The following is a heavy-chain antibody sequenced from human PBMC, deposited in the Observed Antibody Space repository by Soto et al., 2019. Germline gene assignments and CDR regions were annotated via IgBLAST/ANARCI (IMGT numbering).Heavy chain of an antibody. CDR3: ARPYGGKIGDAPDL. CDR2: ISDAAGSA. V-gene: IGHV3-23*01. CDR1: GFTFSSYA. J-gene: IGHJ3*01. D-gene: IGHD4-17*01. Sequence: PGGSLRLSCVASGFTFSSYAMSWVRQVPGKGLEWVSTISDAAGSAYYVDSVKGRFTISRDNSKKTLYLQMSSLRAEDSAVYYCARPYGGKIGDAPDLWGPGTMVTVSS.